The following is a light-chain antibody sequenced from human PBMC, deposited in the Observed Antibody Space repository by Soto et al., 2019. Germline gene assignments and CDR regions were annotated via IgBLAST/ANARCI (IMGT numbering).Light chain of an antibody. CDR1: QDIDIW. J-gene: IGKJ1*01. Sequence: DIQMTQSPSTLSASMGDRVTITCRASQDIDIWLAWYQQKPGKAPKFLISRASILESGVPSRFSGSGSGTEFTLTISSLQPDDFATYYCQQYNFYTWTIGQGTKVEIK. CDR2: RAS. V-gene: IGKV1-5*03. CDR3: QQYNFYTWT.